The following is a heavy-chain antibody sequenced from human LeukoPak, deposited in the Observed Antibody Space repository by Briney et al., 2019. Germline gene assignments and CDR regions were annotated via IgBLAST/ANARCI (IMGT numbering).Heavy chain of an antibody. CDR3: ARQYSSSWLFDY. CDR1: GGSISSSSYY. Sequence: SETLSLTCTVSGGSISSSSYYWGWIRPPPGKGVEWIGSIYYSGSTYYNPSLKSRVTISVDTSKNQFSLKLSSVTAADTAVYYCARQYSSSWLFDYWGQGTLVTVSS. CDR2: IYYSGST. V-gene: IGHV4-39*01. J-gene: IGHJ4*02. D-gene: IGHD6-13*01.